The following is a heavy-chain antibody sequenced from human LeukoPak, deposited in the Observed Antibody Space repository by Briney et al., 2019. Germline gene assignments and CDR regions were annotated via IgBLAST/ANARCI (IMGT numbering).Heavy chain of an antibody. CDR3: ARIEYSSSCDY. D-gene: IGHD6-6*01. V-gene: IGHV4-39*07. CDR2: IYYSGST. CDR1: GDSISSSSYY. Sequence: SETLSLTCTVSGDSISSSSYYWGWIRQPPGKGLECIESIYYSGSTYYNPSLKSRVTISVDTSKNQFSLKLSFVTAADTAVYYCARIEYSSSCDYWGQGTLVTVPS. J-gene: IGHJ4*02.